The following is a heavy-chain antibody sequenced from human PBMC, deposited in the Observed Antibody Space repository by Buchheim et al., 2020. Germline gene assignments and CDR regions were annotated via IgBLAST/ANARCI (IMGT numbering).Heavy chain of an antibody. J-gene: IGHJ6*02. V-gene: IGHV1-69*18. Sequence: QVQLVQSGAEVLKPGSSVKVSCKASGRSFSSFVISWVRQAPGQGLEWMGNFIPLFGRADYAQKFQGRVTIVADESTATVFMELTRLTSDDTAVYYCARDHGRKLMWFDESDPYSYYLGMDVWGQGTT. CDR2: FIPLFGRA. D-gene: IGHD3-10*01. CDR1: GRSFSSFV. CDR3: ARDHGRKLMWFDESDPYSYYLGMDV.